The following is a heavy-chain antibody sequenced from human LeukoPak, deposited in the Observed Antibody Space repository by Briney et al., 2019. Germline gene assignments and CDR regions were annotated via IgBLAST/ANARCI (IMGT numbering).Heavy chain of an antibody. D-gene: IGHD4-17*01. V-gene: IGHV4-61*02. CDR3: ARHVGTTVTTFAFDP. CDR1: GGSISSGSYY. Sequence: PSQTLSLTCTVSGGSISSGSYYWSWIRQPAGKGLEWIGRIYTSGSTNYNPSLKSRVTISVDTSKNQFSLKLSSVTAADTAVYYCARHVGTTVTTFAFDPWGQGTLVTVSS. J-gene: IGHJ5*02. CDR2: IYTSGST.